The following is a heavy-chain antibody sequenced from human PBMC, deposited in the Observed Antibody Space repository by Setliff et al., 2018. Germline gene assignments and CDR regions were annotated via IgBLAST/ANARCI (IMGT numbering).Heavy chain of an antibody. CDR2: MNPNSGNT. V-gene: IGHV1-8*03. D-gene: IGHD6-13*01. CDR3: ARVQQLGTFDY. J-gene: IGHJ4*02. CDR1: GYTFTSYD. Sequence: ASVKVSCKASGYTFTSYDINWVRQATGQGLEWMGWMNPNSGNTGYAQKFQGRVTITADESTSTAYMELSSLRSEDTAVYYCARVQQLGTFDYWGQGTLVTVSS.